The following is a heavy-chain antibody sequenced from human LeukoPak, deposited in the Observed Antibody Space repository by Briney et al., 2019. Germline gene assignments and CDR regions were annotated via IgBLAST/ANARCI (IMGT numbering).Heavy chain of an antibody. CDR1: GFTVSIYC. CDR2: IKQDGSEK. V-gene: IGHV3-7*03. J-gene: IGHJ4*02. D-gene: IGHD2-2*01. CDR3: ARGSSSRLY. Sequence: GGSLTLSCAASGFTVSIYCMSWVRQAAGTVLDWVANIKQDGSEKYYVDSVKGRFTISRDNTKNSLYLQMNSLRAEDTAVYYCARGSSSRLYWGQGTLVTVSS.